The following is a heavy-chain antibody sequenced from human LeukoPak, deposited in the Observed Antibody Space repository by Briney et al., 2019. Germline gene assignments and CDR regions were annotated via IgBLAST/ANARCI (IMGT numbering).Heavy chain of an antibody. CDR1: GFTFSSYW. CDR3: AKDSLFDSGSYLDY. D-gene: IGHD1-26*01. CDR2: IKSDGSNT. V-gene: IGHV3-74*01. J-gene: IGHJ4*02. Sequence: PGGSLRLSCAASGFTFSSYWMHWVRQAPGKGLVWVSRIKSDGSNTNYADSVKGRFTISRDNAKNTLHLQMNSLRAEDSAVYYCAKDSLFDSGSYLDYWGQGTLVTVSS.